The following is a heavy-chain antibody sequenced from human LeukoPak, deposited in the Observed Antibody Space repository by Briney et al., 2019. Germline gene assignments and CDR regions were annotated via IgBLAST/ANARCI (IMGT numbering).Heavy chain of an antibody. CDR3: AKDVGHCSSISCPFDY. V-gene: IGHV3-23*01. Sequence: EGSLRLSCAASGLTFTNYAMSWVRQAPRKGLEWVSTISGGSENTHYADSVRGRFTISRDNSKNTLYMEMNSLRAEDTAVYYCAKDVGHCSSISCPFDYWGQGALVTVSS. CDR1: GLTFTNYA. CDR2: ISGGSENT. D-gene: IGHD2-2*01. J-gene: IGHJ4*02.